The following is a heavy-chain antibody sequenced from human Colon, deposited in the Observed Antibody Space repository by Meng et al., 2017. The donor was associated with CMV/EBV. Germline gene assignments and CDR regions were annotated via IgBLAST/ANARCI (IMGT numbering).Heavy chain of an antibody. Sequence: SLKISCAGSGFTFDDYAIHWVRQVPGKGLEWVSGISWNSDNIDYADSVKGRFTISRDNAKNSLYLQMNSLRADDTAVYYCAKDGGWYEYYFDYWGQGILVTVSS. CDR2: ISWNSDNI. CDR3: AKDGGWYEYYFDY. CDR1: GFTFDDYA. V-gene: IGHV3-9*01. J-gene: IGHJ4*02. D-gene: IGHD6-13*01.